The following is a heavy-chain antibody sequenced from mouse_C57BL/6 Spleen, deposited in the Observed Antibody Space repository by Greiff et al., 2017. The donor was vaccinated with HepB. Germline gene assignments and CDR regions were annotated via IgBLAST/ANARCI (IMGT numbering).Heavy chain of an antibody. D-gene: IGHD2-5*01. CDR3: ARWDYSNSYAMDY. CDR1: GYTFTDHT. V-gene: IGHV1-78*01. Sequence: VQLQQSDAELVKPGASVKISCKVSGYTFTDHTIHWMKQRPEQGLEWIGYIYPRDGSTKYNEKFKGKATLTADKSSSTAYMQLYSLTSEDSAVYFCARWDYSNSYAMDYWGQGTSVTVSS. J-gene: IGHJ4*01. CDR2: IYPRDGST.